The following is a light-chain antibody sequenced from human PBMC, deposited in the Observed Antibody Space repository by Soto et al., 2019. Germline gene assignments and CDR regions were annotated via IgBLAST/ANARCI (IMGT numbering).Light chain of an antibody. V-gene: IGLV2-14*01. CDR3: SSYNSTSTDV. CDR2: GVS. J-gene: IGLJ1*01. Sequence: QSVLAQPASVSGSPGQSVTISCTGTSSEVGGYNFVSWYRQLPGEAPKLILYGVSARPSVVSDRFSGSKSSDTASPTVSALQHEDAPDSSCSSYNSTSTDVFGTGTKATV. CDR1: SSEVGGYNF.